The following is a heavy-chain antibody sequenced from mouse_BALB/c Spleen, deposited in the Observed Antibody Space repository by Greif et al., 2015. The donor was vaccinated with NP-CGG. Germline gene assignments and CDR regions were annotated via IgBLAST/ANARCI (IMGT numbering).Heavy chain of an antibody. CDR1: GFTFSSFG. Sequence: EVKLVESGGGLVQPGGSRKLSCAASGFTFSSFGMHWVRQAPEKGLEWVAYISSGSSTIYYADTVKGRFTISRDNPKXTLFLQMTRLRSEDTAMYYCARTTVVAYYAMDYWGQGTSVTVSS. J-gene: IGHJ4*01. D-gene: IGHD1-1*01. CDR2: ISSGSSTI. V-gene: IGHV5-17*02. CDR3: ARTTVVAYYAMDY.